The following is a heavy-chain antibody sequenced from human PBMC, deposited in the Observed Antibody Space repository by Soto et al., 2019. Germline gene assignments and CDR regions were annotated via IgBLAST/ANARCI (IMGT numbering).Heavy chain of an antibody. CDR1: GGSFSNYY. CDR3: APVRNFDKLFSL. D-gene: IGHD3-9*01. Sequence: PSETLSLTCAVYGGSFSNYYWSWIRQPPGKGLEWIGEINQGGSTTYNPSLKSRVTMSLVTSKNQYFLKLNSVTAADTAVYYCAPVRNFDKLFSLWGQGTPVTVSS. CDR2: INQGGST. V-gene: IGHV4-34*01. J-gene: IGHJ4*02.